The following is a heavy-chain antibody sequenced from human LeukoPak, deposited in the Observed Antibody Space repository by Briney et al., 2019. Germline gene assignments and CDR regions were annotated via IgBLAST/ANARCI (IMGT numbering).Heavy chain of an antibody. CDR2: INPNSGGT. CDR3: ARGRRIAAAGSYYFDY. Sequence: GASVKVSCKASGYTFTGYYMHWVRQAPGQGLEWMGWINPNSGGTNYAQKFQGRVTMTRDTSISTAYMELSSLRSEDTAVYYCARGRRIAAAGSYYFDYWGQGTLVTVSS. D-gene: IGHD6-13*01. CDR1: GYTFTGYY. J-gene: IGHJ4*02. V-gene: IGHV1-2*02.